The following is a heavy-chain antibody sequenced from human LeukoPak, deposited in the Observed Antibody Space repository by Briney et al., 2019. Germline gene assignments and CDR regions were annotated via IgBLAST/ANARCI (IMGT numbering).Heavy chain of an antibody. Sequence: ASVKVSCKTSDYTFTTYGISWVRQAPGQGLEWMGGISAHNAKTNYAQKVQGRVTMTTDTSTSTAYMELRSLRSDDTAVYYCARDQYYDSRGLSGYWGQGTLVTVSS. D-gene: IGHD3-22*01. CDR2: ISAHNAKT. CDR3: ARDQYYDSRGLSGY. J-gene: IGHJ4*02. V-gene: IGHV1-18*01. CDR1: DYTFTTYG.